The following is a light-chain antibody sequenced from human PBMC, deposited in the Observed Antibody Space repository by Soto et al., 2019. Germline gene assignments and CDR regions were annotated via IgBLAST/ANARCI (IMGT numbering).Light chain of an antibody. Sequence: SYELTQPPSVSLAPGETASIACGGDNIGRKSVHWYQQKPGQAPVVVMYYDRDRPSGIPERFSGSNSGNTATLTISWVEAGDEADSYCQVYDSRSDHFVFGTGTKVTVL. J-gene: IGLJ1*01. CDR2: YDR. CDR1: NIGRKS. CDR3: QVYDSRSDHFV. V-gene: IGLV3-21*04.